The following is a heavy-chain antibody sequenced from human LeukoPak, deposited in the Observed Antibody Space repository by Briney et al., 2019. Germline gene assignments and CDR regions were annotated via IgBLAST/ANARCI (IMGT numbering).Heavy chain of an antibody. V-gene: IGHV3-23*01. Sequence: PGGSLRLSCAASGFTFSSYAMSWVRQAPGKGLEWVSAISGSGGSTYYADSVKGRFTISRDNSRNTLFLQMNTLRAEDTAVYYCARVSSGYDLPGGSYYFDYWGQGTLVTVSS. J-gene: IGHJ4*02. D-gene: IGHD5-12*01. CDR2: ISGSGGST. CDR1: GFTFSSYA. CDR3: ARVSSGYDLPGGSYYFDY.